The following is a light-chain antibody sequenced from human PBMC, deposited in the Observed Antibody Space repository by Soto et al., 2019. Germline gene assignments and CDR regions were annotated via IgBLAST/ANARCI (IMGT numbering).Light chain of an antibody. V-gene: IGKV3-15*01. CDR1: QSVSSN. Sequence: EIVMTQSPVTLSVSPGERATLSCRASQSVSSNLAWYQQKPGQAPRLLIYGASTRATGIPARFGGSGYGTESTLTISSVQSEDFAFYYCQQYNNWPPLFTFRPGTKVDIK. CDR2: GAS. J-gene: IGKJ3*01. CDR3: QQYNNWPPLFT.